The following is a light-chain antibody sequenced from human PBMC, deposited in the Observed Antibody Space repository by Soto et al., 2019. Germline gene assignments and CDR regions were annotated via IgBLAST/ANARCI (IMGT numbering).Light chain of an antibody. CDR1: QSVSSY. V-gene: IGKV3-11*01. J-gene: IGKJ3*01. CDR2: YAS. Sequence: EIVLTQSPATLSLSPGERATLSCRASQSVSSYLAWYQQKPGQAPRLLIYYASNRATGIPARFSGSGSGTDFTLSISSLEPEDFAVYYCQQRSNWPPFTFGPGTKGDIK. CDR3: QQRSNWPPFT.